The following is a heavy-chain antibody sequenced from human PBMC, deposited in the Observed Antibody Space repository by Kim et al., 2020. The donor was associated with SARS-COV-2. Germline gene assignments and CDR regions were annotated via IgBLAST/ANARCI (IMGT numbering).Heavy chain of an antibody. Sequence: GRSLRLSCGASGFIFDKFVMSWVRQAPGKGLEWVSSISGSGDSTYYADSVKGRFAISRDNSKNTMYLEMNSLSAEDTAVYYCAKDTLFFSVFPDGFERWGQGTMVSVSS. CDR1: GFIFDKFV. CDR2: ISGSGDST. CDR3: AKDTLFFSVFPDGFER. V-gene: IGHV3-23*01. J-gene: IGHJ3*01. D-gene: IGHD1-1*01.